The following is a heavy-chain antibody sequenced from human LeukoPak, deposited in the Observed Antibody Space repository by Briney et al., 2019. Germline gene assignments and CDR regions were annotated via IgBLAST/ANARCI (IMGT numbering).Heavy chain of an antibody. CDR1: GFTFSNAW. Sequence: GGSLRLSCAASGFTFSNAWMSWVRQAPGKGLEWVSYISSSSSTIYYADSVKGRFTITRDNAKNSLYLQMNSLRAEDTAVYYCARDHYYGSGSYYNHFDYWGQGTLVTVSS. CDR2: ISSSSSTI. D-gene: IGHD3-10*01. V-gene: IGHV3-48*01. J-gene: IGHJ4*02. CDR3: ARDHYYGSGSYYNHFDY.